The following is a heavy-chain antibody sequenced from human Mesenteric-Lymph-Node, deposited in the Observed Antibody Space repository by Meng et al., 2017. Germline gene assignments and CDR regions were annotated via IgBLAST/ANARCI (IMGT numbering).Heavy chain of an antibody. D-gene: IGHD6-19*01. CDR2: INHSGST. CDR3: ASWIYSCGWQ. CDR1: GGSFSGYY. V-gene: IGHV4-34*01. Sequence: QVQLQQWGAGLLKPSETLSLTCAVYGGSFSGYYWSWIRQPPGKGLEWIGEINHSGSTNYNPSLKSRVTISVDTSKNQFSLKLSSVTAADTAVYYCASWIYSCGWQWGQGALVTASS. J-gene: IGHJ4*02.